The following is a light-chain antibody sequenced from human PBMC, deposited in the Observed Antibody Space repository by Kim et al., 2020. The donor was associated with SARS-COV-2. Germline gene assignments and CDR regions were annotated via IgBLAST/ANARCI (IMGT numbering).Light chain of an antibody. CDR2: GNS. CDR3: QSYDSSLSGSV. CDR1: RSNTGAGYH. Sequence: QGVTVPCTRSRSNTGAGYHVHWYQQLPGTAPKLLSYGNSNRPSGVPDRFSGSKSGTSASLAITGLQAEDEADYYCQSYDSSLSGSVFGGGTQLTVL. J-gene: IGLJ2*01. V-gene: IGLV1-40*01.